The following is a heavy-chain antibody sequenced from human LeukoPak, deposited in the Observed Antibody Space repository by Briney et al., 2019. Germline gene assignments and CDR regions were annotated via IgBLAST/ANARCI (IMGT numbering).Heavy chain of an antibody. Sequence: GGSLRLSCAASGFTFSTYTLNWVRQAPGKGLEWVTFIRYDGSNKYYADSVKGRFTISRDNSKNTLYLQMNSLRAEDTAVYYCAKGSKEVLFTRDHYMDVWGKGTTVTISS. CDR3: AKGSKEVLFTRDHYMDV. D-gene: IGHD3-3*01. CDR1: GFTFSTYT. V-gene: IGHV3-30*02. CDR2: IRYDGSNK. J-gene: IGHJ6*03.